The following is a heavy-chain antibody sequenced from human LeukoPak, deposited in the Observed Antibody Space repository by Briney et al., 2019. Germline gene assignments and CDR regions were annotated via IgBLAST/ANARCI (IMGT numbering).Heavy chain of an antibody. D-gene: IGHD4-11*01. CDR2: ISYDGGNK. CDR1: GFTFSSYA. CDR3: ARPHQTTVTNVGY. J-gene: IGHJ4*02. V-gene: IGHV3-30-3*01. Sequence: PGGSLRLSCAVSGFTFSSYAMHWVRQAPGKGLEWVAVISYDGGNKYYADSVKGRFTISRDTSKNTLFLQMNSPRAEDTAVYFFARPHQTTVTNVGYWGQGTLVTVSS.